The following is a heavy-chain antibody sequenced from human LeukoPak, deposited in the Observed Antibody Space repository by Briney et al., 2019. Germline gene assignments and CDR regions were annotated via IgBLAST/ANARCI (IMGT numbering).Heavy chain of an antibody. CDR3: ARAGPGGGYYY. CDR2: INSDGSST. J-gene: IGHJ4*02. V-gene: IGHV3-74*01. D-gene: IGHD5-12*01. CDR1: GFTFSSYW. Sequence: GGSLRLSCAASGFTFSSYWMHWVRQAPGKGLVWVSRINSDGSSTSYADSVKVRFTISRDNAKNTLYLQMNSLRAEATAVYYCARAGPGGGYYYWGQGTLVVVSS.